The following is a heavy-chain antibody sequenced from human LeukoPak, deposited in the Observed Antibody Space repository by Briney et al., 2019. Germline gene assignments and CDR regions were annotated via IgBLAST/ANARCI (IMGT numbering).Heavy chain of an antibody. Sequence: SETLSLTCTVSGGSISSSSYYWGWIRLPPGKGLEWIVSIYYSGSTYYNPSLKSRVTISVDTSKNQFSLKLSSVTAADTAVYYCARQLRYDILTGSSFDYWGQGTLVTVSS. J-gene: IGHJ4*02. CDR3: ARQLRYDILTGSSFDY. V-gene: IGHV4-39*01. D-gene: IGHD3-9*01. CDR1: GGSISSSSYY. CDR2: IYYSGST.